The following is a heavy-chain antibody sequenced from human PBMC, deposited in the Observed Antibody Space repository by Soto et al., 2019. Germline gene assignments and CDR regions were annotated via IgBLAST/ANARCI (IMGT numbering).Heavy chain of an antibody. Sequence: GSLRLSCAASGFTFSSYGMHWVRQAPGKGLEWVAVISYDGSNKYYADSVKGRFTISRDNSKNTLYLQMNSLRAEDTAVYYCAKGDGYNILHFDYWGQGTLVTVSS. D-gene: IGHD5-12*01. CDR2: ISYDGSNK. CDR3: AKGDGYNILHFDY. V-gene: IGHV3-30*18. J-gene: IGHJ4*02. CDR1: GFTFSSYG.